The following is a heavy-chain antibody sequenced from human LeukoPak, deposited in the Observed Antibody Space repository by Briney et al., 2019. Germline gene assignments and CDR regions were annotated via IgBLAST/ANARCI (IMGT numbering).Heavy chain of an antibody. J-gene: IGHJ4*02. V-gene: IGHV4-39*01. CDR1: GGSISSSSYY. Sequence: SETLSLTCTVSGGSISSSSYYWGWIRQPPGKGLEWIGSIYYSGSTYYNPSLKSRVTISVDTSKNQFSLKLSSVTAADTAVYKCAIPRYYESSGYKVYYFDYWGQGILVTVSS. D-gene: IGHD3-22*01. CDR3: AIPRYYESSGYKVYYFDY. CDR2: IYYSGST.